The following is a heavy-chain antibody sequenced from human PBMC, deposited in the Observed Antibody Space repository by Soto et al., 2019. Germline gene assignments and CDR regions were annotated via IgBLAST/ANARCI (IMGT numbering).Heavy chain of an antibody. J-gene: IGHJ6*02. CDR3: AKRSGPYYYYGMDV. CDR2: ISGGSGST. CDR1: GFTFSSYA. Sequence: GGSLRLSCAASGFTFSSYAMSWVRQASGKGLEWVSTISGGSGSTYHADSVKGRLTISRDNSKNTLYLQMSSLRAEDTAVYYCAKRSGPYYYYGMDVWGQGTTVTVSS. V-gene: IGHV3-23*01.